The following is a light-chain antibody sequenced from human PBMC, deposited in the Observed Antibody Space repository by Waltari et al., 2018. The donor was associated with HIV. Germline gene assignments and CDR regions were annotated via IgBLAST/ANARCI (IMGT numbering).Light chain of an antibody. V-gene: IGLV2-11*01. J-gene: IGLJ2*01. CDR3: CSFAGSNTLL. Sequence: QSALTQPRSVSGSPGRSVDISCTGPSRTVGDSNYVSWYQQHPGKAPKLMIYDVSKRPSGVPDRFSGSKSGNTASLTIAGLQAEDEADYYCCSFAGSNTLLFGGGTKLTVL. CDR1: SRTVGDSNY. CDR2: DVS.